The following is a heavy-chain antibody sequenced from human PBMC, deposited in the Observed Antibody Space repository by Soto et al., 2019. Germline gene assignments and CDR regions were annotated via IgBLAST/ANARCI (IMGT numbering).Heavy chain of an antibody. V-gene: IGHV3-7*01. D-gene: IGHD3-3*01. CDR3: ARNPDIFAVPAAEYYWFDP. J-gene: IGHJ5*02. CDR1: GFTFSRFS. Sequence: GGSLTLSCPASGFTFSRFSMSWVRQAPGKGLEWVANIKKDGSEKYYVESGKGGITISRDNAKNSLSLQMNRLRFEYTALYDCARNPDIFAVPAAEYYWFDPWGQGTLVTVSS. CDR2: IKKDGSEK.